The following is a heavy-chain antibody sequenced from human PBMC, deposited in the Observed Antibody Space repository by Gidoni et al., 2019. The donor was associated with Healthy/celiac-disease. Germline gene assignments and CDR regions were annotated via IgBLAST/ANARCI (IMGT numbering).Heavy chain of an antibody. CDR3: ARDKNDYIWGSYRSYNWFDP. D-gene: IGHD3-16*01. CDR2: ISSSGSTI. CDR1: GFTFSDYY. Sequence: QVQLVESGGGLVKPGGSLRLSCAASGFTFSDYYMRWIRQAPGKGLEWVSYISSSGSTIYYADSVKGRITISRDNAKNSLYLQMNSLRAEDTAVYYCARDKNDYIWGSYRSYNWFDPWGQGTLVTVSS. J-gene: IGHJ5*02. V-gene: IGHV3-11*01.